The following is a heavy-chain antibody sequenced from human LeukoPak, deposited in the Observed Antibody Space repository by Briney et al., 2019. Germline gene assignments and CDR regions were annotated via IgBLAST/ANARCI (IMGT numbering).Heavy chain of an antibody. CDR3: ARDGTYYYAFDI. V-gene: IGHV4-30-4*07. CDR1: GGSISSSTYS. J-gene: IGHJ3*02. Sequence: PSETLSLARAVSGGSISSSTYSWSWIRQPPGKGLEWIGYIYYSGTTYYNPSLKSRVTISVDTSKNQFSLKLSSVTAADTAVYYCARDGTYYYAFDIWGQGTMVTVSS. D-gene: IGHD3-10*01. CDR2: IYYSGTT.